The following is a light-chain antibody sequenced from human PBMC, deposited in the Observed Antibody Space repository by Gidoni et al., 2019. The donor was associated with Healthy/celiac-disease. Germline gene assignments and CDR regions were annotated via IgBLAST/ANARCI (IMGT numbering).Light chain of an antibody. CDR2: EVS. Sequence: LTQPASVSGSPGQSITISCTGTSSDVGGYNYVSWYQQHPGKAPKLMIYEVSNRPSGVSNRFSGSKSGNTASLTISGLQAEDEADYYCSSYTSSSTLFYVFGTGTKVTVL. J-gene: IGLJ1*01. V-gene: IGLV2-14*01. CDR1: SSDVGGYNY. CDR3: SSYTSSSTLFYV.